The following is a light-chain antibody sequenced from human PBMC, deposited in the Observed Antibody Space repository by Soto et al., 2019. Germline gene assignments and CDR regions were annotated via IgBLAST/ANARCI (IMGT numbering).Light chain of an antibody. CDR2: DVS. V-gene: IGLV2-14*03. CDR1: SSDVGGYNY. J-gene: IGLJ1*01. CDR3: SSYTTSNTRQIV. Sequence: QSLLTQPAPVSGSPGKSINTSCTGTSSDVGGYNYVSWYQHHPGKAPKLIIYDVSNRPSGVSNPSSGSKSGNTASLTVSGLQPEDEADYYCSSYTTSNTRQIVFGTGTKVTVL.